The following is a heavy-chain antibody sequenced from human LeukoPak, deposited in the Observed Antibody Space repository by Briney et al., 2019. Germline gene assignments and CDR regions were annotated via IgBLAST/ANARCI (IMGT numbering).Heavy chain of an antibody. CDR2: IVPDGSEK. J-gene: IGHJ3*02. V-gene: IGHV3-7*01. CDR3: ARDRTTYYYDSSGRNAFDI. D-gene: IGHD3-22*01. CDR1: GSTFGDFW. Sequence: GGSLRLSCAASGSTFGDFWINWVRRAPGKGLEWVASIVPDGSEKYYVDSVKGRFTISRDNAKNSLYLQMNSLRAEDTAVYYCARDRTTYYYDSSGRNAFDIWGQGTMVTVSS.